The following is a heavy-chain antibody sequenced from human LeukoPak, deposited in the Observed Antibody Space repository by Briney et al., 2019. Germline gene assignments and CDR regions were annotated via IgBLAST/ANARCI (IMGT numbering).Heavy chain of an antibody. D-gene: IGHD2-2*01. CDR2: INGDASNT. Sequence: PGGSLRLSCAASGLTFNSYWMHWVRQVAGKGLEWVARINGDASNTTYADSVKGRFTISRDNAKNTLYLQMNSLRVDDTAVYYCARAMPHDNWFDPWGQGSLVTVSS. CDR1: GLTFNSYW. CDR3: ARAMPHDNWFDP. J-gene: IGHJ5*02. V-gene: IGHV3-74*03.